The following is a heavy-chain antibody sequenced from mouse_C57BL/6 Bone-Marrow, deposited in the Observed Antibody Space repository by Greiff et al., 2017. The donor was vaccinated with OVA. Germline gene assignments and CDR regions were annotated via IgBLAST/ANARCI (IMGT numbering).Heavy chain of an antibody. D-gene: IGHD1-1*01. CDR3: ASGGTTVVATNYFDY. CDR2: IDPEDGET. Sequence: EVQLQESGAELVKPGASVKLSCTASGFNIKDYYMHWVKQRTEQGLEWIGRIDPEDGETKYAPKFQGKATITADTSSNTAYLQLSSLTSEDTAVYYCASGGTTVVATNYFDYWGQGTTLTVSS. V-gene: IGHV14-2*01. CDR1: GFNIKDYY. J-gene: IGHJ2*01.